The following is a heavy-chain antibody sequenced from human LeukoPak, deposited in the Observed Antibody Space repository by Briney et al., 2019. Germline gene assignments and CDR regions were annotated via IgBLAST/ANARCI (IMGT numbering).Heavy chain of an antibody. J-gene: IGHJ4*02. CDR3: AKDDCSGGSCYSGEN. CDR1: GFTVSSKY. CDR2: IYSGGST. V-gene: IGHV3-53*01. Sequence: GGSLRLSCAASGFTVSSKYMSWVRQAPGKGLEWVSVIYSGGSTYYADSVKGRFTISRDNSKNTLYLQMNSLRAEDTAVYYCAKDDCSGGSCYSGENWGQGTLVTVSS. D-gene: IGHD2-15*01.